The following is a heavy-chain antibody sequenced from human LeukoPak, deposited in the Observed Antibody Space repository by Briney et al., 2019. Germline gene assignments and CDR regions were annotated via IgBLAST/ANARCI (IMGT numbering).Heavy chain of an antibody. CDR3: AREGPRGNSQFDY. Sequence: GGSLRLSCAASGFTFSSYGMHWVRQAPGKGLEWVALIWYYGSNKYYADSVKGRLTISRDNSKNTLYLQMNSLRAEDTAVYYCAREGPRGNSQFDYWGQGTLVTVSS. D-gene: IGHD2/OR15-2a*01. CDR2: IWYYGSNK. J-gene: IGHJ4*02. CDR1: GFTFSSYG. V-gene: IGHV3-33*01.